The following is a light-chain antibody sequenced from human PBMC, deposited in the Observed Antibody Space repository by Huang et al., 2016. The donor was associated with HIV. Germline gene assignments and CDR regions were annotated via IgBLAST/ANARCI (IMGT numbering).Light chain of an antibody. Sequence: EIVLTQSPGTLSLSPGERATLSCRVSQSVSSRYLAWYQQKAGQAPRLLISGASSRATGIPDRFSGSGSGTDFTLTISRLEPEDFAVYYCRQYGSSPYTFGQGTKLEIK. CDR1: QSVSSRY. V-gene: IGKV3-20*01. CDR3: RQYGSSPYT. CDR2: GAS. J-gene: IGKJ2*01.